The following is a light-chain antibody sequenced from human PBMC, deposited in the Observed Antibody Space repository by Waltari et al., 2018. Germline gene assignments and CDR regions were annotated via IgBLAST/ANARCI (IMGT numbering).Light chain of an antibody. CDR2: TAS. Sequence: DIGLTQSPSSLSASVGDRVTITCRASQTIRDYLSWYKQRPGKAPNLLIYTASNLQSGVPPRFSGSGSGTDFTLTISSLQPEDFAIYYCQQSYNFPRTFGQGTKVEVK. CDR1: QTIRDY. J-gene: IGKJ1*01. V-gene: IGKV1-39*01. CDR3: QQSYNFPRT.